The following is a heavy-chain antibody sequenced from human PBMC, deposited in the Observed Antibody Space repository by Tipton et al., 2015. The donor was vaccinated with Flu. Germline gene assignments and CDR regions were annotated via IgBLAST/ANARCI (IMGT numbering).Heavy chain of an antibody. Sequence: SLRLSCAASGFTFSSYWMHWVRQAPGKGLVWVSRISSDGSSTSYADSVKGRFTIPRDNAKNTLYLQMNSLRAEDTAVYYCAKGGARLCDYWGQGTLVTVSS. D-gene: IGHD3-16*01. J-gene: IGHJ4*02. V-gene: IGHV3-74*01. CDR1: GFTFSSYW. CDR3: AKGGARLCDY. CDR2: ISSDGSST.